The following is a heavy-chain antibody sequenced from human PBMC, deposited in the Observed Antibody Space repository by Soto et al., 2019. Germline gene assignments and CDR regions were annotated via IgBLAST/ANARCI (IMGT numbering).Heavy chain of an antibody. CDR3: ATYSSSWIGMVDY. Sequence: SETLSLTCTVSGGSISSGGYYWSWIRQHPGKGLGWIGYIYYSGSTYYNPSLKSRVTISVDTSKNQFSLKLSSVTAADTAVYYCATYSSSWIGMVDYWGQGTLVTVSS. D-gene: IGHD6-13*01. V-gene: IGHV4-31*03. J-gene: IGHJ4*02. CDR2: IYYSGST. CDR1: GGSISSGGYY.